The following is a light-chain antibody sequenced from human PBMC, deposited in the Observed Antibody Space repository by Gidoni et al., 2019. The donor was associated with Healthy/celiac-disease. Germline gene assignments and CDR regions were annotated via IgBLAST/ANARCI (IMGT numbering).Light chain of an antibody. CDR1: QSVSSY. V-gene: IGKV3-11*01. J-gene: IGKJ4*01. CDR2: DAS. CDR3: QQRSNWPPS. Sequence: EIVLTQSPATLSLSPGERAPLSCRASQSVSSYLAWYQQKPGQAPSLLIYDASNRATGPPAMFSGSWSGTDFTLTISRLEPEDFAVYYCQQRSNWPPSFGGGTKVEIK.